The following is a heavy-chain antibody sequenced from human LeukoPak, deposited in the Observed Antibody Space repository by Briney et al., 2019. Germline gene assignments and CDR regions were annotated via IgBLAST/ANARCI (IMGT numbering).Heavy chain of an antibody. CDR2: MSYAGSSK. V-gene: IGHV3-30-3*01. CDR3: ARDRCSTTSCAYAMDV. Sequence: PGGSLRLSCVASGFNFSSYTMHWVRQAPGKGLECVAVMSYAGSSKYYADSVKGRFTISRDNSKNTLYLEMDILRSEDTAVYYCARDRCSTTSCAYAMDVWGQGTTVTVSS. CDR1: GFNFSSYT. J-gene: IGHJ6*02. D-gene: IGHD2/OR15-2a*01.